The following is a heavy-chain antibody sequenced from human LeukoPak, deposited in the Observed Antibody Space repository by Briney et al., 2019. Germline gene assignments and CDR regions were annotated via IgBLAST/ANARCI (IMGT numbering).Heavy chain of an antibody. CDR2: IYYSGST. J-gene: IGHJ3*02. CDR1: GGSISSYY. Sequence: KPSETLSLTCTVSGGSISSYYWSWIRQPPGKGLEWIGYIYYSGSTNYNPSLKSRVTISVDTSKNQFSLKLSSVTSADTAVYYCARTAADSGSYPFAFDIWGQGTMVTVSS. V-gene: IGHV4-59*01. CDR3: ARTAADSGSYPFAFDI. D-gene: IGHD1-26*01.